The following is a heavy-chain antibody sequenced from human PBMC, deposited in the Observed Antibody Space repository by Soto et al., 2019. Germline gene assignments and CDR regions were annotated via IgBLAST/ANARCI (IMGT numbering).Heavy chain of an antibody. D-gene: IGHD2-21*01. V-gene: IGHV3-30-3*01. CDR2: ISYDGSNK. J-gene: IGHJ4*02. CDR1: GFTFSSYA. CDR3: ASPLQGY. Sequence: PGGSLRLSCAASGFTFSSYAMHWVRQAPGKGLEWVAVISYDGSNKYYADSVKGRFTISRDNSKNTLYLQMNSLRAEDTAVYYCASPLQGYWGQGTLVTVS.